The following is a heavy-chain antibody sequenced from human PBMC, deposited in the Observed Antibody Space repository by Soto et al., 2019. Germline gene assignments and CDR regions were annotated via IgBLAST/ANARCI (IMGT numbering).Heavy chain of an antibody. CDR3: ARLGRLLCRDMDV. V-gene: IGHV4-59*08. D-gene: IGHD2-15*01. CDR1: GGSISSHY. CDR2: FYYGGST. J-gene: IGHJ6*03. Sequence: QVQLQESGPGLVKPSETLSLTCTVSGGSISSHYWSWIRQPPGKGLEWIGYFYYGGSTNYHPSLKNRVSISIDTSKNQVSLKLSSVTAADTAVYYCARLGRLLCRDMDVWGKGTTVVVSS.